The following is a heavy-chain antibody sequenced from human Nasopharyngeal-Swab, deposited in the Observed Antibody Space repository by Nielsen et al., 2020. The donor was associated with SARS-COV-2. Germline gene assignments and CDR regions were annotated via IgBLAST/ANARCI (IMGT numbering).Heavy chain of an antibody. CDR1: GFPFSDYW. D-gene: IGHD3-10*01. CDR3: ARDDSAPYYYGLGSYRYYYYGMDV. V-gene: IGHV3-74*01. CDR2: INSDGRSV. J-gene: IGHJ6*02. Sequence: GESLKISCAASGFPFSDYWMHWVRQAPGKGLECVSRINSDGRSVSHADSVKGRFTISRDNARNTLYLQMNSLRVEDTAVYFCARDDSAPYYYGLGSYRYYYYGMDVWGQGTTVTVSS.